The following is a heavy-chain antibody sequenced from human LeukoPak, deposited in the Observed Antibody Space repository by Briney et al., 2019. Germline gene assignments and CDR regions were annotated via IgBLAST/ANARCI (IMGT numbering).Heavy chain of an antibody. D-gene: IGHD5-24*01. CDR2: IYYSGST. CDR1: GGSISSYY. V-gene: IGHV4-59*01. Sequence: SETLSLTCTVSGGSISSYYWSWIRQPPGKGLEWIGYIYYSGSTNYNPSLKSRVTMSVDTSKNQFSLKLSSVTAADTAVYYCARVQWLQSYYYYMDVWGKGTTVTISS. CDR3: ARVQWLQSYYYYMDV. J-gene: IGHJ6*03.